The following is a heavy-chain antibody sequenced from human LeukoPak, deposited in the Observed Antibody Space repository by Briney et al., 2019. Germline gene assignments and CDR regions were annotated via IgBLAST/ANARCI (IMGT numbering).Heavy chain of an antibody. V-gene: IGHV4-59*08. CDR3: ARERIAVAGKAWFDP. Sequence: SETLSLTCTVSGGSISSHYWSWIRQPPGKGLEWIGYIYYSGSTNYNPSLKSRVTISVDTSKNQFSLKLSSVTAADTAVYYCARERIAVAGKAWFDPWGQGTLVTVSS. CDR2: IYYSGST. CDR1: GGSISSHY. D-gene: IGHD6-19*01. J-gene: IGHJ5*02.